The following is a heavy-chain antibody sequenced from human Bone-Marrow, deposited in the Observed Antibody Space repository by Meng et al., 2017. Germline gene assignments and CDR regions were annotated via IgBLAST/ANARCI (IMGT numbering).Heavy chain of an antibody. J-gene: IGHJ5*02. D-gene: IGHD4-17*01. V-gene: IGHV3-21*01. CDR3: AGVLRFRNWFDP. Sequence: EVQLVESGGGLVRPGGSLRLSCAASGFIFSSSSMNWVRQAPGKGLEWVSAITSSSSYIYYADSMKGRFTISRVNAKTSLYLQMNSLRTEDTAVYYCAGVLRFRNWFDPWGQGTLVTVSS. CDR1: GFIFSSSS. CDR2: ITSSSSYI.